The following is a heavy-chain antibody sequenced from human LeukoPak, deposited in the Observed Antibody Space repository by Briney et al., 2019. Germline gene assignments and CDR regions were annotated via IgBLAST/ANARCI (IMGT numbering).Heavy chain of an antibody. CDR2: INPNSGGT. D-gene: IGHD3-10*01. J-gene: IGHJ6*03. CDR1: GYTFTSYY. V-gene: IGHV1-2*02. Sequence: ASVKVSCKASGYTFTSYYMHWVRQAPGQGLEWMGWINPNSGGTKYAQKFQGRVTLTRDTSISTAYMELSRLRSDDTALYYCARDMVRGVMDYYFYMDVWGKGTTVTVSS. CDR3: ARDMVRGVMDYYFYMDV.